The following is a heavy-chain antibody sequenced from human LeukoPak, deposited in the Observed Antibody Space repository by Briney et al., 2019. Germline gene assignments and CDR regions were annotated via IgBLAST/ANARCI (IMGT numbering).Heavy chain of an antibody. J-gene: IGHJ4*02. CDR2: VSSNGAKT. CDR3: ARAPRYYFDY. CDR1: GFTFSSYA. V-gene: IGHV3-23*01. Sequence: GGSLRLSCAASGFTFSSYAITWVRQAPGKGLEWVSAVSSNGAKTYYADSVKGRFTISRDNYKNMVFLQMNSLRAEDTAVYYCARAPRYYFDYWGQGTLVTVSS.